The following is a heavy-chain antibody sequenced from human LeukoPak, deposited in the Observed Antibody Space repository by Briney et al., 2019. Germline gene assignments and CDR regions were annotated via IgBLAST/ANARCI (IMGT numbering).Heavy chain of an antibody. CDR3: ARDDGDYDSSGYYPY. D-gene: IGHD3-22*01. CDR1: GFNLRRLC. J-gene: IGHJ4*02. V-gene: IGHV3-33*08. CDR2: IRYDGSNK. Sequence: GSPRLPLSAFGFNLRRLCMPWVRQAPSQGVGVGAGIRYDGSNKYYADSVKGRFTISRDNSKNTLYLQMNSLRAEDTAVYYCARDDGDYDSSGYYPYWGQGTLITVSS.